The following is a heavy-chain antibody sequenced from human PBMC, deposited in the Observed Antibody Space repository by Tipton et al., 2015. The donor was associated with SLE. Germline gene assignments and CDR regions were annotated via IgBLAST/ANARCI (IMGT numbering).Heavy chain of an antibody. CDR3: ARHDTNYGRNWFDP. J-gene: IGHJ5*02. V-gene: IGHV4-38-2*02. D-gene: IGHD2-8*01. Sequence: TLSLTCTVSGYSISIGYYWALIRQPPGKGLEWIGSVYHSGSTYQNSSVKSRVTISVDTSKNHFSLKLSSVTAADTAVYYCARHDTNYGRNWFDPWGQGTLVTVSS. CDR1: GYSISIGYY. CDR2: VYHSGST.